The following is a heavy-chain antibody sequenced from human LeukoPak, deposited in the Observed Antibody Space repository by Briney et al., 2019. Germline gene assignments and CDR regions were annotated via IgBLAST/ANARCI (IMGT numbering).Heavy chain of an antibody. CDR3: ARGTTVTTLNDAFDI. J-gene: IGHJ3*02. D-gene: IGHD4-17*01. V-gene: IGHV1-46*02. CDR1: GYTFNSYY. Sequence: SVKVSCKACGYTFNSYYMHWVRQAPGQGLEWMGIINPSGGSTSYAQKFQGRVTMTRNMSTSTVYMELSSLRSEDTAVYYCARGTTVTTLNDAFDIWGQGTMVAVSS. CDR2: INPSGGST.